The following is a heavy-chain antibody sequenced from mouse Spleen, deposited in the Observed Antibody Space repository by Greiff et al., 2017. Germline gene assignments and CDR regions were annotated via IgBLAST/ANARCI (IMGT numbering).Heavy chain of an antibody. Sequence: EVKVVESGGGLVKPGGSLKLSCAASGFTFSDYGMHWVRQAPEKGLEWVAYISSGSSTIYYADTVKGRFTISRDNAKNTLFLQMTSLRSEDTAMYYCAKSQYAMDYWGQGTSVTVSS. CDR1: GFTFSDYG. J-gene: IGHJ4*01. V-gene: IGHV5-17*01. CDR2: ISSGSSTI. CDR3: AKSQYAMDY.